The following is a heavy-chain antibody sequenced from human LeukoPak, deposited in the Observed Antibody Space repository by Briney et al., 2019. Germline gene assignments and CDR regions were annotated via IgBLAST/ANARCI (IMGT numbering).Heavy chain of an antibody. CDR2: ISSSSSTM. D-gene: IGHD7-27*01. J-gene: IGHJ6*02. CDR3: ARGTGAYFYRMDV. V-gene: IGHV3-48*03. CDR1: GFSFSSSD. Sequence: GGSLRLSCAASGFSFSSSDMNWVRQAPGKGLEWVSYISSSSSTMYYADSVKGRFTISRDNAKNSLYLQMNSLRAEDTAVYYCARGTGAYFYRMDVWGQGTTVTVSS.